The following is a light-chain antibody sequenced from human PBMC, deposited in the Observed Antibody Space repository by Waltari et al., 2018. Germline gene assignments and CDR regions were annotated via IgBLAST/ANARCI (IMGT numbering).Light chain of an antibody. J-gene: IGKJ2*01. V-gene: IGKV1-12*01. CDR2: AAS. CDR3: QQAKKSPDT. CDR1: QDISSW. Sequence: DIQMTQSPSSVSASVRDRVLITFRASQDISSWLAWYQQKPGKAPKLLISAASTLQSGVPSRFSGSEFGTNFTLTISSLQPEDFATYYCQQAKKSPDTFGQGTKVEMK.